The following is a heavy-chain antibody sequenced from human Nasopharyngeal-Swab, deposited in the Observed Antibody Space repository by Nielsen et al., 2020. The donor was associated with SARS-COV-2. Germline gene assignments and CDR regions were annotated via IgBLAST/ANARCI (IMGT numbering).Heavy chain of an antibody. J-gene: IGHJ5*02. Sequence: VRQAPGKGLEWVSAISGSGGSTYYADSAKGRFTISRDNSKNTLYLQMNSLRAEDTAVYYCARAPSVRLNWFDPWGQGTLVTVSS. D-gene: IGHD5-12*01. V-gene: IGHV3-23*01. CDR3: ARAPSVRLNWFDP. CDR2: ISGSGGST.